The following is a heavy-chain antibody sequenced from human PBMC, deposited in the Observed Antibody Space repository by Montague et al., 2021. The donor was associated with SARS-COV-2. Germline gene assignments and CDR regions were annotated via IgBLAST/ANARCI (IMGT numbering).Heavy chain of an antibody. V-gene: IGHV4-61*08. J-gene: IGHJ4*02. Sequence: SETLSLTCTVSGGSVSSGGYYWSWIRQPPGKGLEWIGYIDYSGSTKYKRSLKSRATISLDTTKNQFSLKLTSVTAADTAVYYCARVSLAAAATRSDYWGQGTLVTVSS. CDR3: ARVSLAAAATRSDY. CDR1: GGSVSSGGYY. D-gene: IGHD6-13*01. CDR2: IDYSGST.